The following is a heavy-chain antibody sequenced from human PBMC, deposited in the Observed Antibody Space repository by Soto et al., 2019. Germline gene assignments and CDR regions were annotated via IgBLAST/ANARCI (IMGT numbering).Heavy chain of an antibody. CDR1: GYSITTGYS. D-gene: IGHD2-2*01. V-gene: IGHV4-38-2*01. CDR3: ARIYCSRTSCFINGMDI. CDR2: LHHSGTT. Sequence: SETLSLTCAVSGYSITTGYSWVWIRQPPGRGLEWIGTLHHSGTTYYNPSLKTRVTISLXXXXXXFXLXLXPXTVAXTAVYYCARIYCSRTSCFINGMDIWGQGTTVS. J-gene: IGHJ6*02.